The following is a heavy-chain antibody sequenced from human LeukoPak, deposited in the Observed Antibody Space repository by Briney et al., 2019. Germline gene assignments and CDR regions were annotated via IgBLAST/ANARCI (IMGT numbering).Heavy chain of an antibody. J-gene: IGHJ4*02. Sequence: QAGGSLRLSCAASGFTVSSNYMSWVRQAPGKGLDWVSVIYSGGSTYYADSVKGRFTISRHNSKNTLYLQMNSLRAEDTAVYYCARVIYYDSSGYLAYYFDYWGQGTLVTVSS. CDR3: ARVIYYDSSGYLAYYFDY. D-gene: IGHD3-22*01. V-gene: IGHV3-53*04. CDR2: IYSGGST. CDR1: GFTVSSNY.